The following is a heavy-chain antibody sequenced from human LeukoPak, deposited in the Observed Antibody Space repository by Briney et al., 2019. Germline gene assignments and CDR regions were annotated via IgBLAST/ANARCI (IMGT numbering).Heavy chain of an antibody. J-gene: IGHJ4*02. Sequence: GGSLRLSCAASGFTFSSYAMHWVRQAPGKGLECVAVISYDGSNKYYADSVKGRFTISRDNSKNTLYLQMNSLRAEDTAVYYCARWYSSSWSEQTYFDYWGQGTLVTVSS. CDR3: ARWYSSSWSEQTYFDY. D-gene: IGHD6-13*01. CDR2: ISYDGSNK. V-gene: IGHV3-30-3*01. CDR1: GFTFSSYA.